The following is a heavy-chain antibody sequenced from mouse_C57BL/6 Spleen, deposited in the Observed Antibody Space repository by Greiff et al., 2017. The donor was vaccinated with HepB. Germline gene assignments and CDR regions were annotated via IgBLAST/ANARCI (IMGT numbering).Heavy chain of an antibody. D-gene: IGHD2-5*01. CDR1: GFTFSSYA. CDR3: ARGGDSNYGDWYFDV. CDR2: ISDGGSYT. V-gene: IGHV5-4*03. Sequence: EVKLMESGGGLVKPGGSLKLSCAASGFTFSSYAMSWVRQTPEKRLEWVATISDGGSYTYYPDNVKGRFTISRDNAKNNLYLQMSHLKSEDTAMYYCARGGDSNYGDWYFDVWGTGTTVTVSS. J-gene: IGHJ1*03.